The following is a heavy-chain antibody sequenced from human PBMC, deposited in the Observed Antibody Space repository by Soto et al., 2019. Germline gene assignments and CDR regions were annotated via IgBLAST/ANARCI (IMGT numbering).Heavy chain of an antibody. Sequence: SVKVSCKASGGTFSSYAISWVRQAPGQGLEWMGGIIPIFGTANYAQKVQGRVTITADESTSTAYMELSSLRSEDTAVYYCARSLHYYDSRGYYYHFDYWGQGTLVTVAS. CDR1: GGTFSSYA. D-gene: IGHD3-22*01. V-gene: IGHV1-69*13. CDR2: IIPIFGTA. J-gene: IGHJ4*02. CDR3: ARSLHYYDSRGYYYHFDY.